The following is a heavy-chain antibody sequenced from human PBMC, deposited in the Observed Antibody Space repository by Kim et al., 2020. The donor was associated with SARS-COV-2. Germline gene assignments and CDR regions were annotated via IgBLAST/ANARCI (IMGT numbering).Heavy chain of an antibody. V-gene: IGHV4-34*01. CDR2: INHSGST. Sequence: SETLSLTCAVYGGSFSGYYWSWIRQPPGKGLEWIGEINHSGSTNYNPSLKSRVTISVDTSKNQFSLKLSSVTAADTAVYYCARGYGSRFPRYGMDVWAKGPRSPSP. D-gene: IGHD3-10*01. J-gene: IGHJ6*02. CDR1: GGSFSGYY. CDR3: ARGYGSRFPRYGMDV.